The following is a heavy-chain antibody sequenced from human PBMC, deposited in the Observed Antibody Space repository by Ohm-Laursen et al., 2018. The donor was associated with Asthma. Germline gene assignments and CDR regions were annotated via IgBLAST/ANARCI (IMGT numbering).Heavy chain of an antibody. CDR3: ARDLFGGGAKGRGISDY. V-gene: IGHV3-48*02. Sequence: GSLRLSCTASGFTFSSHSMNWVRQAPGKGLEWVAYISVSSTTIYYAYSMKGRFTISRDNAKNSLYLQMNSLRDEDTAVYYCARDLFGGGAKGRGISDYWGQGTLVTVSS. CDR2: ISVSSTTI. D-gene: IGHD3-10*02. J-gene: IGHJ4*02. CDR1: GFTFSSHS.